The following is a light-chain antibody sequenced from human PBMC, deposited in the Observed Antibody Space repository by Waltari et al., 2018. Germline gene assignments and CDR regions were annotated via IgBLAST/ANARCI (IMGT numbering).Light chain of an antibody. V-gene: IGKV4-1*01. J-gene: IGKJ3*01. CDR3: QQYYKTPFT. CDR1: QSCDSSNHKTD. CDR2: WAS. Sequence: DIVMTQSPDSVAVSLGERATINCRSSQSCDSSNHKTDIAWYQQKPGQPPKLLIYWASARESGVPDRFSGSGSGTEFTLTISTLQAEDVAVYYCQQYYKTPFTFGPGTKVEIK.